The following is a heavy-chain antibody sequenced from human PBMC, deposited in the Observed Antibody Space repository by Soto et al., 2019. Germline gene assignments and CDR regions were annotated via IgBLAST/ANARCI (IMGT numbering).Heavy chain of an antibody. D-gene: IGHD2-15*01. CDR2: IYYSGST. CDR1: GGSISSYY. V-gene: IGHV4-59*01. Sequence: PSETLSLTCTVSGGSISSYYWSWIRQPPGKGLEWIGYIYYSGSTNYNPSLKSRVTISVDTSKNQFSLKLSSVTAADTAVYYCAREAPLGYCSGGRCLYYYYYGMDVWGQGTTVTVSS. CDR3: AREAPLGYCSGGRCLYYYYYGMDV. J-gene: IGHJ6*02.